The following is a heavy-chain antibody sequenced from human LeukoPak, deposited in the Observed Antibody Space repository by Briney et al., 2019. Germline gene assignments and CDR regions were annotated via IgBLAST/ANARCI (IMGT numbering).Heavy chain of an antibody. V-gene: IGHV3-30*18. CDR2: ISNDGNIK. J-gene: IGHJ4*02. Sequence: GGSLRLSCAASGFTFSSYSMNWVRQAPGKGLEWVAVISNDGNIKFYADSVRGRFTISRDNSKNTLYLQMNSLTPEDTAVYYCAKEDVTMVTPDYWGQGTLVTVSS. CDR3: AKEDVTMVTPDY. CDR1: GFTFSSYS. D-gene: IGHD5-18*01.